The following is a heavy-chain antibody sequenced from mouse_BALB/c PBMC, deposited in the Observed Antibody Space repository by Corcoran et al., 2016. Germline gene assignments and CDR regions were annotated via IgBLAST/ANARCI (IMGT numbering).Heavy chain of an antibody. J-gene: IGHJ2*01. Sequence: QVQLQQSGAELMKPGASVKISCKATGYTFSSYWIEWVKQRPGHGLEWIGEILPGSGSTNYNEKFKGKATFTADTSSNTAYMQLSSLTSEDSAVYYCASLSNGNYETVDYWGQGTTLTVSS. V-gene: IGHV1-9*01. CDR2: ILPGSGST. CDR3: ASLSNGNYETVDY. D-gene: IGHD2-1*01. CDR1: GYTFSSYW.